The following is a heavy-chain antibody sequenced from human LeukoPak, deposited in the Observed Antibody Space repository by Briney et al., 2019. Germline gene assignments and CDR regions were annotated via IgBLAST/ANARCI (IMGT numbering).Heavy chain of an antibody. V-gene: IGHV1-2*02. CDR2: INPNSGGT. J-gene: IGHJ6*03. Sequence: SVKVSCKVSGYTLTELSMHWVRQAPGQGLEWMGWINPNSGGTNSAQKFQGRVTMTRDTSISTAYMVLSRLRSDDTAVYYCARGIMATNWIYYYYNYMDVWGKGTTVTVSS. CDR1: GYTLTELS. CDR3: ARGIMATNWIYYYYNYMDV. D-gene: IGHD5-12*01.